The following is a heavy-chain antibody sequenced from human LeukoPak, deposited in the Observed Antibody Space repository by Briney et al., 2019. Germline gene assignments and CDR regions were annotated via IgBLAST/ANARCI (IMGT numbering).Heavy chain of an antibody. D-gene: IGHD3-10*01. CDR3: AREMTNYGSGIAR. Sequence: PGGSLRLSCTASGFTFSSYDMSWVRQAPGKGLEWVSGVSDSGGRTYYADSVKGRFTISRDNSKNTLYLQMNSLRAEDTAVYYCAREMTNYGSGIARWGQGTLVTVSS. J-gene: IGHJ4*02. V-gene: IGHV3-23*01. CDR1: GFTFSSYD. CDR2: VSDSGGRT.